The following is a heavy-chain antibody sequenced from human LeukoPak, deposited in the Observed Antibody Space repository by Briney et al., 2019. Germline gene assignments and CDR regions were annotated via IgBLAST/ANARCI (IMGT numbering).Heavy chain of an antibody. J-gene: IGHJ4*02. CDR3: ASGPYSSSSLEY. D-gene: IGHD6-6*01. Sequence: GSLSLSCAASGFTVSSNYMSWVRQAPGKGLEWVSVIYSGGSTNYADSVKGRFTISRDNSKNTLYLQMNSLRAEDTAVYYCASGPYSSSSLEYWGQGTLVTVSS. CDR2: IYSGGST. V-gene: IGHV3-53*01. CDR1: GFTVSSNY.